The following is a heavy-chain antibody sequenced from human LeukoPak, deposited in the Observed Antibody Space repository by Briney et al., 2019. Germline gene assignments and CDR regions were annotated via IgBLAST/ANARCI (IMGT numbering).Heavy chain of an antibody. CDR2: IEPDGSNK. Sequence: PGGSLRLSCAPSGFTFSSHTMHWVRQAPGKGLEWVAVIEPDGSNKYHADSVKGRFTISRDNSKNTLYLQLDSLRSEDTAVYYCVRQSTGLDYWGQGTLVTVPS. V-gene: IGHV3-30-3*01. J-gene: IGHJ4*02. CDR3: VRQSTGLDY. D-gene: IGHD5/OR15-5a*01. CDR1: GFTFSSHT.